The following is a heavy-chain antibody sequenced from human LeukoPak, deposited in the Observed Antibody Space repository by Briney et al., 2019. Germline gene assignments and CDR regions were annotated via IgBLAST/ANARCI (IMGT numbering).Heavy chain of an antibody. CDR2: IKQDGSEK. D-gene: IGHD1-14*01. Sequence: GGSLRLSCTASGFTFSSYWINWVRQAPGKGLEWVANIKQDGSEKYYVDSVKGRFTISRDNAKNSLYLQMNSLRAEDTAVYYCARVNRNDAFDIWGQGTMVTVSS. CDR1: GFTFSSYW. V-gene: IGHV3-7*01. J-gene: IGHJ3*02. CDR3: ARVNRNDAFDI.